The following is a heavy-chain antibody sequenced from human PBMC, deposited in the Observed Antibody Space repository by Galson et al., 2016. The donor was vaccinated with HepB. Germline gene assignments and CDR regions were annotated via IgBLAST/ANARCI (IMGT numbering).Heavy chain of an antibody. J-gene: IGHJ4*02. CDR2: ISAFNGNT. CDR1: GYTFTGYG. Sequence: SVKVSCKASGYTFTGYGISWVRQAPGQGLEWMGWISAFNGNTHYAQKVQGRVTMTTDTSTSTVYMELRSLRSDDTAVYFGARGFGPDYWGQGTLVTVSS. V-gene: IGHV1-18*01. D-gene: IGHD3-10*01. CDR3: ARGFGPDY.